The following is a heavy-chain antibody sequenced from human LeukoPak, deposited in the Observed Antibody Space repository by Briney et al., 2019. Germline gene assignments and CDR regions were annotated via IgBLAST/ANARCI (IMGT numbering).Heavy chain of an antibody. CDR1: GGTFSSYA. V-gene: IGHV1-69*04. CDR2: IIPILGIA. J-gene: IGHJ5*02. D-gene: IGHD5-18*01. CDR3: ARVRGNSYGYTNWFDP. Sequence: SVTVSCKASGGTFSSYAISWVRQAPGQGLEWMGRIIPILGIANYAQKFQGRVTITADKSTSTAYMELSSLRSEDTAVYYCARVRGNSYGYTNWFDPWGQGTLVTVSS.